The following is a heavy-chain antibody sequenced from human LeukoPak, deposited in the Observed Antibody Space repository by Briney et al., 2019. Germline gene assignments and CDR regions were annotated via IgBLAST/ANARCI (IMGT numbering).Heavy chain of an antibody. V-gene: IGHV3-30-3*01. CDR3: ASGGYSSGWYRGYFDY. D-gene: IGHD6-19*01. Sequence: GSLRLSCAASGFTFSSYAMHWVRQAPGKGLEWVAVISYDGSNKYYADSVKGRFTISRDNSKNTLYLQMNSLRAEDTAVYYCASGGYSSGWYRGYFDYWGQGTLVTVSS. J-gene: IGHJ4*02. CDR1: GFTFSSYA. CDR2: ISYDGSNK.